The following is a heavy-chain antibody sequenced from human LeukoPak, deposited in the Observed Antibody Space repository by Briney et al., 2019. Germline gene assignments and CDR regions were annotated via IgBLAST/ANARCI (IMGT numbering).Heavy chain of an antibody. J-gene: IGHJ4*02. CDR2: ISGSGGST. CDR1: GFTFSSYA. CDR3: AKGSSSSRDPAFDY. Sequence: GGSLRLSCAASGFTFSSYAMSWVRQAPGKGLEWVSAISGSGGSTYYADSVKGRFTISRDNSKNTLYLQMNSPRAEDTAVYYCAKGSSSSRDPAFDYWGQGTLVTVSS. V-gene: IGHV3-23*01. D-gene: IGHD6-13*01.